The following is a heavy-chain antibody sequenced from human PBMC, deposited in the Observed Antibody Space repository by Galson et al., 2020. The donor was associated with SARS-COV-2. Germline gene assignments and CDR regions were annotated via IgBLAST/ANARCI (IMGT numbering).Heavy chain of an antibody. V-gene: IGHV4-38-2*02. CDR3: GRENWNPDY. CDR2: IYRTGTT. Sequence: SETLSLTCTVSGYSISSGYHWDWIRQPPGKGLEWIGSIYRTGTTHYNPSPKGRVTRSVDTSKNQFSLKLSSVTAADTAVYYCGRENWNPDYWGQGTLVTVSS. D-gene: IGHD1-1*01. J-gene: IGHJ4*02. CDR1: GYSISSGYH.